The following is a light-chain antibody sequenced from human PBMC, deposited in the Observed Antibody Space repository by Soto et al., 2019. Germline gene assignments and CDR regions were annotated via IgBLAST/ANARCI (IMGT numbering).Light chain of an antibody. CDR2: VAS. J-gene: IGKJ1*01. Sequence: DIQMTQSPSTLSASLGDRVTITCRASRNIERRLAWYQQKPGQAPRLLIYVASTLETWVPSRFSGGGSGTEFTRTISSLQPDDNATYYCQHCDTSWAFGQRTKVE. V-gene: IGKV1-5*01. CDR3: QHCDTSWA. CDR1: RNIERR.